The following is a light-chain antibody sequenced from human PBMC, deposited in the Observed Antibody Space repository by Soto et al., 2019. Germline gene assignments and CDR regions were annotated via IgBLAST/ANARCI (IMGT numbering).Light chain of an antibody. CDR1: QSISTN. CDR2: DAS. Sequence: EVLMTQSPATVSVSPGERATLSCRASQSISTNVAWYQQKPGQALRLLIYDASTRATGISARFSGSGSGTEFTLTISSLQSEDIAIYYCQQYNNWPPLTFGGGTKVEI. V-gene: IGKV3-15*01. CDR3: QQYNNWPPLT. J-gene: IGKJ4*01.